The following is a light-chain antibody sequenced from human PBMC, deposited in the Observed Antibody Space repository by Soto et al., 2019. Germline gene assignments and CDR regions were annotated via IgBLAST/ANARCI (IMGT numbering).Light chain of an antibody. V-gene: IGKV1-5*01. CDR2: DAS. CDR3: QQYNTYSWT. J-gene: IGKJ1*01. Sequence: DIQMTQSPSTLSASVVDRVTITCRASQSISSWLAWYQHKPGKAPKLLIYDASSLQSGVPSRFSGSGSGTEFTLTISSLQPDDFATYYCQQYNTYSWTFGQGTKVDNK. CDR1: QSISSW.